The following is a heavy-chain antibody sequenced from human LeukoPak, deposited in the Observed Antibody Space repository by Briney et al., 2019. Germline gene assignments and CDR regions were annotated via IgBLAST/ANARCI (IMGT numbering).Heavy chain of an antibody. D-gene: IGHD4-17*01. J-gene: IGHJ4*02. Sequence: SETLSLTCSVSGGSTSSAGYFWTWIRQPAGKRLEWIGRIYASGSTNYNPSLVSRVALSIDSPRNQFSLRLTSLTAADTAVYYCARLVTVTTGDYFDYWGQGNLVTVSS. CDR3: ARLVTVTTGDYFDY. CDR1: GGSTSSAGYF. V-gene: IGHV4-61*02. CDR2: IYASGST.